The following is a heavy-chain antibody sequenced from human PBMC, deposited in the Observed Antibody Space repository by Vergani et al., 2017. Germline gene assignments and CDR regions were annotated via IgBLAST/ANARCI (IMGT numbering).Heavy chain of an antibody. J-gene: IGHJ4*02. CDR2: ISGDGGST. D-gene: IGHD2-21*02. V-gene: IGHV3-43*02. CDR3: ATSSYCGGDCPEGDY. CDR1: GFTLDDYA. Sequence: EVQLVESGGGVVQPGGSLRLSCAASGFTLDDYAMHWVRHAPGKGLEWVSLISGDGGSTYYADSVKGRFTISRDNSKNSLYLQMNSLRTEDTALYYCATSSYCGGDCPEGDYWGQGTLVTVSS.